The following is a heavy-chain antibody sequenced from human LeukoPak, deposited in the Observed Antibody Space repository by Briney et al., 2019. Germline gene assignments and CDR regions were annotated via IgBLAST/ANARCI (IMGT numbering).Heavy chain of an antibody. CDR1: GFTFGDYG. Sequence: PGGSLRLSCRASGFTFGDYGMSWFRQAPGKGLEWVGFIRSKAYGGTTEYAASVKGRFTISRDDSKSIAYLQMNSLKTEDTAVYYCSRGGESGFWSGRLDYWGQGTLVTVSS. CDR3: SRGGESGFWSGRLDY. D-gene: IGHD3-3*01. V-gene: IGHV3-49*03. CDR2: IRSKAYGGTT. J-gene: IGHJ4*02.